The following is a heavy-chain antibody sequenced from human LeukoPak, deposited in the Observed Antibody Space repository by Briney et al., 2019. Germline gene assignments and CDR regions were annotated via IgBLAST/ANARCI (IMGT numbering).Heavy chain of an antibody. D-gene: IGHD2/OR15-2a*01. V-gene: IGHV3-74*01. J-gene: IGHJ3*01. Sequence: PGGSLRLSCAASGLTFRNTWMHWIRQAPGEGLVWVSRIINDAIATTYADSVKGRFTISRDNAKKTLYLQMNSLRADDTAVYYCAADGEYAFLVWGQGTMVTVSS. CDR2: IINDAIAT. CDR1: GLTFRNTW. CDR3: AADGEYAFLV.